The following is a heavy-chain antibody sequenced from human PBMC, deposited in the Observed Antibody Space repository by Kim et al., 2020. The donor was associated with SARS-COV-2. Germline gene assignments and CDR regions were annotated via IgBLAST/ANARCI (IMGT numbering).Heavy chain of an antibody. J-gene: IGHJ4*02. CDR3: AREENYDILTVTDY. Sequence: AQGVKGRFVVSVDTAVSTAYLQISSLKAEDTAVYYCAREENYDILTVTDYWGQGTLVTVSS. V-gene: IGHV7-4-1*02. D-gene: IGHD3-9*01.